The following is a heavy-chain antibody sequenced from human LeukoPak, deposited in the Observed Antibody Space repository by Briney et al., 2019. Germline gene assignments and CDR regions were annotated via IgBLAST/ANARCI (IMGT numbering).Heavy chain of an antibody. J-gene: IGHJ3*02. D-gene: IGHD1-26*01. CDR2: IRYDGSNK. V-gene: IGHV3-30*02. CDR1: GFTFSSYG. CDR3: AKDLYSANDAFDI. Sequence: PGGSLRLSCAASGFTFSSYGMHWVRQAPGKGLEWAAFIRYDGSNKYYADSVKGRFTISRDNSKNTLYLQMNSLRAEDTAVYYCAKDLYSANDAFDIWGQGTMVTVSS.